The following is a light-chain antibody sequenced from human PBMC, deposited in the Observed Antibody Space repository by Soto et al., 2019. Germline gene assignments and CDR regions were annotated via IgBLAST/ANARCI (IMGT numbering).Light chain of an antibody. Sequence: QSALTQPRSVSGSPGQSVTISCTGTSGDVGGYNFVSWYQQHPGKVPTLVIFDVSHRPSGVPDRCSGSKSGNTASLTISGLQAEDEADYYCCSYGGSYTWVFGGGTKLTVL. J-gene: IGLJ2*01. CDR1: SGDVGGYNF. CDR3: CSYGGSYTWV. V-gene: IGLV2-11*01. CDR2: DVS.